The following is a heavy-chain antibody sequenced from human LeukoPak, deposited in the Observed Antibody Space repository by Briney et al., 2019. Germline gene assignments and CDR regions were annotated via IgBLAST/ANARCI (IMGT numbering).Heavy chain of an antibody. J-gene: IGHJ4*02. Sequence: GGSLRLSCVASGLSVSSNYMSWVRQAPGKGLEWVSVIYRDGSSYYAESVKGRFTISRDNSKNTLFLQMNSLRAEDTAVYYCAKSYGDYLGYFDSWGQGTLVTVSS. CDR1: GLSVSSNY. V-gene: IGHV3-66*01. CDR2: IYRDGSS. D-gene: IGHD4-17*01. CDR3: AKSYGDYLGYFDS.